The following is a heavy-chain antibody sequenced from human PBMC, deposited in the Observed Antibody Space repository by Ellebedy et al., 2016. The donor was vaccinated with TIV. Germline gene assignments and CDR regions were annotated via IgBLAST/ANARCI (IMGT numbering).Heavy chain of an antibody. CDR2: TYPGYSDT. Sequence: GESLKISCKGSGYSFTSYWIGWVRQMPGKGLEWMGVTYPGYSDTRYSPSFQGQGTISADKSISTAYLQWSSLKASDTAMYYCARFGWGDYGGNFIWYWGQGTLVTVSS. J-gene: IGHJ4*02. V-gene: IGHV5-51*01. CDR1: GYSFTSYW. D-gene: IGHD4-23*01. CDR3: ARFGWGDYGGNFIWY.